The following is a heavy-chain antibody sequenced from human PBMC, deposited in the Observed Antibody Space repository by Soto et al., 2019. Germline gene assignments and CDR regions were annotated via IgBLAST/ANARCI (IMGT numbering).Heavy chain of an antibody. V-gene: IGHV1-3*01. CDR3: ARVPIIDITRYGMDV. D-gene: IGHD3-16*02. Sequence: GASVKVSCKASGYTFTSYAMHWVRQAPGQRLEWMGWINAGNGNTKYSQKFQGRVTITRDTSASTAYMELSSLRSEDTAVYYCARVPIIDITRYGMDVWGQGTTVTVSS. CDR1: GYTFTSYA. J-gene: IGHJ6*02. CDR2: INAGNGNT.